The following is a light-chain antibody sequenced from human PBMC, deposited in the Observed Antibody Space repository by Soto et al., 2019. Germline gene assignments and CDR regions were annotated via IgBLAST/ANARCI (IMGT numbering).Light chain of an antibody. CDR2: WAS. CDR3: QHYYEAPWT. CDR1: QSLLYSFNNKNY. Sequence: DIVMTQSPDSLTVSLGERATINCKSSQSLLYSFNNKNYLAWYQQKPGQPPKLLIHWASNREFGVPYRISGGGSGTDFSLTSSSLQTEGVAVYYCQHYYEAPWTFGHGTKVEIK. V-gene: IGKV4-1*01. J-gene: IGKJ1*01.